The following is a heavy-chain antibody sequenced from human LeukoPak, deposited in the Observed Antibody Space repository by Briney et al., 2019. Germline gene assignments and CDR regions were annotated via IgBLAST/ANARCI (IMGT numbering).Heavy chain of an antibody. Sequence: SETLSLTCTVSGGSISSYYWSWIRQPPGKGLEWIGYIYCSGSTNYNPSLKSRVTISVDTSKNQFSLKLSSVTAADTAVYYCASGVVITIFDYWGQGTLVTVSS. CDR1: GGSISSYY. CDR3: ASGVVITIFDY. CDR2: IYCSGST. J-gene: IGHJ4*02. V-gene: IGHV4-59*01. D-gene: IGHD3-22*01.